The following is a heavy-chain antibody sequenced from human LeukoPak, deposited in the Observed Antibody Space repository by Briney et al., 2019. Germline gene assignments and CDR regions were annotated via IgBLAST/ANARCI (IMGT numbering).Heavy chain of an antibody. V-gene: IGHV3-7*03. D-gene: IGHD6-6*01. CDR1: GFTFSGFW. J-gene: IGHJ3*01. CDR3: ARSSYSSSSSV. CDR2: INSDGSEG. Sequence: GGSLRLSCADSGFTFSGFWMSWSRQAPGKGLEWVASINSDGSEGYYADVVKGRFTISRDNAKNSLYLQINSLRAEDTAVYYCARSSYSSSSSVWGQGTMVTVSS.